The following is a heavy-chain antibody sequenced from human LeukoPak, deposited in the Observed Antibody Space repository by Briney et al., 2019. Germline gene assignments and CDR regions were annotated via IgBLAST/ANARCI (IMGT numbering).Heavy chain of an antibody. CDR3: ARVRGSYCADH. CDR1: GFTFSSYS. D-gene: IGHD1-26*01. V-gene: IGHV3-48*01. Sequence: GGSLRLSCAASGFTFSSYSMNWVRQAPGKGLEWVSYISSSSSTIYYADSVKGRFTISRDNAKNSLYLQMNSLRAEDTAVYYCARVRGSYCADHWGQGTLVTVSS. J-gene: IGHJ4*02. CDR2: ISSSSSTI.